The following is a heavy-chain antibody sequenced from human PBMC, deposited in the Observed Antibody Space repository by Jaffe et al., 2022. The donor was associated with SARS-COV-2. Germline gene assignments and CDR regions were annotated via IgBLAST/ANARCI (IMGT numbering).Heavy chain of an antibody. Sequence: EVQLVESGGGLVQPGGSLRLSCAASGFTFSSYDMHWVRQATGKGLEWVSAIGTAGDTYYPGSVKGRFTISRENAKNSLYLQMNSLRAGDTAVYYCARSFGLRLGELSFYGMDVWGQGTTVTVSS. J-gene: IGHJ6*02. CDR2: IGTAGDT. D-gene: IGHD3-16*02. CDR1: GFTFSSYD. CDR3: ARSFGLRLGELSFYGMDV. V-gene: IGHV3-13*01.